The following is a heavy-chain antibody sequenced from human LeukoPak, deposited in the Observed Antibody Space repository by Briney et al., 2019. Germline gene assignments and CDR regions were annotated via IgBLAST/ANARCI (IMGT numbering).Heavy chain of an antibody. Sequence: ASVKVSCKASGYTFTGYYMHWVRQAPGQGLEWMGWINPNSGGTNYAQKFQGRVTMTRDTSISTAYMELSRLRSEDTAVYYCARGQQVNYYFDYWGQGTLVTVSS. CDR3: ARGQQVNYYFDY. CDR2: INPNSGGT. D-gene: IGHD6-13*01. CDR1: GYTFTGYY. V-gene: IGHV1-2*02. J-gene: IGHJ4*02.